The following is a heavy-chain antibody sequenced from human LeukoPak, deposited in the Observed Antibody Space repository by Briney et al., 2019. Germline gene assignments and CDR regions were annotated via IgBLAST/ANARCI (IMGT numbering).Heavy chain of an antibody. J-gene: IGHJ6*03. CDR2: MNPNSGNI. V-gene: IGHV1-8*03. CDR3: ARGKSEGRYYDFWSGYLGPYYYYYMDV. D-gene: IGHD3-3*01. CDR1: GYTFTSYD. Sequence: ASVKVSCKASGYTFTSYDINWVRQATGQGLEWMGWMNPNSGNIGYAQKFQGRVTITRNTSISTAYMELSSLRSEDTAVYYCARGKSEGRYYDFWSGYLGPYYYYYMDVWGKGTTVTVSS.